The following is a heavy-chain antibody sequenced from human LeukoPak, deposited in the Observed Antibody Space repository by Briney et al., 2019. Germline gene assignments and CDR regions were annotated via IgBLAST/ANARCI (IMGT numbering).Heavy chain of an antibody. CDR1: GGSISSGNFY. J-gene: IGHJ6*03. Sequence: SETLSLTCTVSGGSISSGNFYWTWIRQPAGKGLEWIGHIYSGGSTNFHPSLKSRVTISVDTSKTQLFLKLTSVAAADTAVYYCGRGKYCCDTRCHGYFYMDVWGKGTTVTVSS. CDR2: IYSGGST. D-gene: IGHD2-2*01. V-gene: IGHV4-61*09. CDR3: GRGKYCCDTRCHGYFYMDV.